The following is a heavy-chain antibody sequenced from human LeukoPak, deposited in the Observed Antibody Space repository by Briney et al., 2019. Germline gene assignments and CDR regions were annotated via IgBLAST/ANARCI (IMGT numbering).Heavy chain of an antibody. J-gene: IGHJ4*02. V-gene: IGHV4-59*01. CDR1: GGSISSYY. CDR3: ASHRNTMIGYFDY. CDR2: IYYSGST. Sequence: SETLSLTCTVSGGSISSYYWSWIRQPPGKGLEWIGYIYYSGSTNYNPSLKSRVTISVDTSKNQFSLKLSSVTAADTAVYYCASHRNTMIGYFDYWGQGTLVTVSS. D-gene: IGHD3-22*01.